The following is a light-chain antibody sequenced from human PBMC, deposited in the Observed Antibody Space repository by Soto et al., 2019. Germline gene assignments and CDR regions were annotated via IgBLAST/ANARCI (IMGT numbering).Light chain of an antibody. CDR1: QSISSW. CDR2: DAS. J-gene: IGKJ1*01. V-gene: IGKV1-5*01. CDR3: QQYDTYSWT. Sequence: DIQMTQSPSTLSASVGDRVTITCRASQSISSWVAWYQQKPGKAPTVLIYDASSLEGGVPSRFSGSGFETEFTLTISSLQPDDFATYFCQQYDTYSWTFGQGTKVDIK.